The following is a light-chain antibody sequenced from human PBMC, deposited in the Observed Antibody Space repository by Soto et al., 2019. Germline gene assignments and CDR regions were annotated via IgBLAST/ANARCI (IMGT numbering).Light chain of an antibody. J-gene: IGKJ5*01. Sequence: DIQMTQSPSSVSASVGDRVTITCRATQGLSGSLAWYQQKPGKAPKLLISVTSRLQSGVPSRFSGSASGTDFTLTIDSLQPEDLATYYCQQGHNWPLTFGQGRRGEIK. V-gene: IGKV1-12*01. CDR3: QQGHNWPLT. CDR2: VTS. CDR1: QGLSGS.